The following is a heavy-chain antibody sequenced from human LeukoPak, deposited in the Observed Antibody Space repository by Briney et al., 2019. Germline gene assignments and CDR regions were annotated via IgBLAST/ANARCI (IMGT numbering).Heavy chain of an antibody. V-gene: IGHV3-49*03. Sequence: PGGSPRLSCTTSGFTFADFSMSWFRQTPGKGLEWIGFIRSKAYGGTTEYAASVEGRFTISRDDSKSVVSLQMNSLKIEDTAVYYCTKGAMDGWGQGTTVAVS. CDR1: GFTFADFS. CDR3: TKGAMDG. J-gene: IGHJ6*02. CDR2: IRSKAYGGTT.